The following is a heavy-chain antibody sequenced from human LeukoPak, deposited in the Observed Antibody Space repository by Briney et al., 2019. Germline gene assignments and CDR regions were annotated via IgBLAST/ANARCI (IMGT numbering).Heavy chain of an antibody. D-gene: IGHD3-22*01. CDR3: AAVSPMYYDSSGYSDY. CDR1: GFTFTRST. Sequence: GASVKVSCKASGFTFTRSTMQWVRQARGQRLEWIGWIVVGSGDTNYAQKFQERITFTRDMSTSTAYTELSSLRSEDTAVYYCAAVSPMYYDSSGYSDYWGQGTLVTVSS. CDR2: IVVGSGDT. V-gene: IGHV1-58*02. J-gene: IGHJ4*02.